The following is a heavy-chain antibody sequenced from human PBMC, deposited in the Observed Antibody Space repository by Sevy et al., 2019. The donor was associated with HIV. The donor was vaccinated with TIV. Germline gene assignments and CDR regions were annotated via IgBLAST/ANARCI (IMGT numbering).Heavy chain of an antibody. CDR2: ISYDGSNK. D-gene: IGHD1-26*01. CDR1: GFTFSSYA. J-gene: IGHJ3*02. CDR3: TSWGWALPDDAFDI. V-gene: IGHV3-30-3*01. Sequence: GGSLRLSCAASGFTFSSYAMHWVRQAPGKGLEWVAVISYDGSNKYYADSVKGRFTISRDNSKNTLYLQMNSLRAEDTVVYYCTSWGWALPDDAFDIWGQGTMVTVSS.